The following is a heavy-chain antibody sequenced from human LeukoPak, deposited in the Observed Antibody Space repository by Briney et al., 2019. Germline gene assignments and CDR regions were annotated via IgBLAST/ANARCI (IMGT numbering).Heavy chain of an antibody. V-gene: IGHV3-23*01. CDR2: ISGSGGST. J-gene: IGHJ4*02. D-gene: IGHD3-22*01. CDR1: GFTFSSYG. CDR3: AKHTMIVTKVGIDY. Sequence: GGSLRLSCAASGFTFSSYGMSWVRQAPGKGLEWVSAISGSGGSTYYADSVKGRFTISRDNSKNTLYLQMNSLRAEDTAVYYCAKHTMIVTKVGIDYWGQGTLVTVSS.